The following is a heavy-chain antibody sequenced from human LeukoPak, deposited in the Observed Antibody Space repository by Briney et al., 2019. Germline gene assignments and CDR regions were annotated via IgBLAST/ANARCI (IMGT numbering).Heavy chain of an antibody. J-gene: IGHJ3*02. CDR2: ISSSSSYI. CDR1: GFTFSSYS. V-gene: IGHV3-21*01. CDR3: ARGSSGYSYGLTFDAFDI. D-gene: IGHD5-18*01. Sequence: GGSLRLSCAASGFTFSSYSMNWVRQAPGKGLEWVSSISSSSSYIYYADSVKGRFTISRDNAKNSLYLQMNSLRAEDTAVYYCARGSSGYSYGLTFDAFDIWGQGTMVTVSS.